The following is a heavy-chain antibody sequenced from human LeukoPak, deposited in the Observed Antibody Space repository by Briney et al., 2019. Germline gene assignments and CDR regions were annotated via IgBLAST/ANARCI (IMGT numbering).Heavy chain of an antibody. V-gene: IGHV3-30*04. CDR1: GFTFSNYA. CDR2: ISYVGSNR. CDR3: ARERSLYSSGWPDAFDI. J-gene: IGHJ3*02. D-gene: IGHD6-19*01. Sequence: GGSLRLSCAASGFTFSNYAMHWVRQAPGKGLEWVALISYVGSNRFYADSVKGRFTISRDNSKNTLYLQVNSLRAEDTAVYYCARERSLYSSGWPDAFDIWGQGTMVTVSS.